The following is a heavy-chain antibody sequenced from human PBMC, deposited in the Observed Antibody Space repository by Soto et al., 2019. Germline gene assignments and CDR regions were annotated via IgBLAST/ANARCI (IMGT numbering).Heavy chain of an antibody. CDR3: AGIVMVEAAXFDH. J-gene: IGHJ4*02. CDR2: IHYSGRT. CDR1: GGSISSGGY. V-gene: IGHV4-31*03. Sequence: SETLSLTCTVSGGSISSGGYWSWIRQHPGKGLEWIGYIHYSGRTYYNPSLRSRLTFSLDTPKNQFSLKLSAVTAADTAVYYCAGIVMVEAAXFDHWGQGTLVTVSS. D-gene: IGHD2-15*01.